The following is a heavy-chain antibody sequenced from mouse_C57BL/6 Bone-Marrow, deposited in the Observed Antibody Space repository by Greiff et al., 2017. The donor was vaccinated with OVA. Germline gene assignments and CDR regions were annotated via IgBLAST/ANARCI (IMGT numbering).Heavy chain of an antibody. CDR2: ISSGSSTI. CDR1: GFTFSDYG. V-gene: IGHV5-17*01. Sequence: EVQLVESGGGLVKPGGSLKLPCAASGFTFSDYGMHWVRQAPEKGLEWVAYISSGSSTIYYADTVKGRFTISRDNAKNTLFLQMTSLRSDDTAMYYCAIHYFDYWGQGTTLTVSS. CDR3: AIHYFDY. J-gene: IGHJ2*01.